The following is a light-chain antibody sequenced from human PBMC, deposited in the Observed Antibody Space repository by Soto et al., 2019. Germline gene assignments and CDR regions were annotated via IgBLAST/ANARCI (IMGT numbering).Light chain of an antibody. Sequence: EIVVTQSPATLSVSPGERATLSCRASESVSSNLAWFQHKPGQAPRLLIYGASSRATGIPDRFSGSGSGTDFTLTISSLQSEDFAVYYCQQYNNWPPWTFGQGTKV. V-gene: IGKV3D-15*01. CDR1: ESVSSN. CDR3: QQYNNWPPWT. CDR2: GAS. J-gene: IGKJ1*01.